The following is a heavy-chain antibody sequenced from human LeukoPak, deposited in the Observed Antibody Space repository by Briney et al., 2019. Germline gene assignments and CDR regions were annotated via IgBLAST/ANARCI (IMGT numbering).Heavy chain of an antibody. CDR1: GGTFSSYA. D-gene: IGHD6-6*01. V-gene: IGHV1-69*04. J-gene: IGHJ4*02. Sequence: SVKVSCKASGGTFSSYAISWVRQTPGQGLEWMGRIIPIFGIANYAQKFQGRVTITADKSTSTAYMELSSLRSEDTAVYYCARDKYSSSLGDYWGQGTLVAVSS. CDR2: IIPIFGIA. CDR3: ARDKYSSSLGDY.